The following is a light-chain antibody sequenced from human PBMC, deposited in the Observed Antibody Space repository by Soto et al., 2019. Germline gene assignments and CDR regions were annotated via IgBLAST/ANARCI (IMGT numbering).Light chain of an antibody. J-gene: IGLJ2*01. Sequence: QSALTQPPSASGSPGQSVTISCTGTSSDVGGYNYVSWYQQHPGKAPKLMIYEVSKRPSGVPDRFSGSKSGNTASLTVSGLQAEDEADYYCSSYAGINHLLFGGGTKETVL. V-gene: IGLV2-8*01. CDR3: SSYAGINHLL. CDR1: SSDVGGYNY. CDR2: EVS.